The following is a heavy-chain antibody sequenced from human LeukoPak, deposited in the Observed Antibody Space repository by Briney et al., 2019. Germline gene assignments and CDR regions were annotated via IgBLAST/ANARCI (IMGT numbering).Heavy chain of an antibody. D-gene: IGHD1-7*01. CDR1: GFTVSSNY. Sequence: QPGGSLRLSCAASGFTVSSNYMSWVRQAPGKGLEWVSVIYSGGSTYYADSVKGRFTISRHNSKNTLYLQMNSLRAEDTAVYYCARVELSYYYYGMDVWGQGTTVTVSS. V-gene: IGHV3-53*04. CDR3: ARVELSYYYYGMDV. J-gene: IGHJ6*02. CDR2: IYSGGST.